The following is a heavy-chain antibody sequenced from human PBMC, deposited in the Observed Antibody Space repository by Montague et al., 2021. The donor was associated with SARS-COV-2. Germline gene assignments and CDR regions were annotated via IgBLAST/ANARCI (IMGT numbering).Heavy chain of an antibody. CDR1: GLTFNKYS. D-gene: IGHD5/OR15-5a*01. Sequence: SLRLSCAASGLTFNKYSMNWVRQAPGKGLEWVSSISTSSLYIYYTDSVKGRFTVARANAKNSVFLEMNSLRVEDTAVYYCARAHSGSYSVGGDAFDLWGRGTLVTVSS. CDR3: ARAHSGSYSVGGDAFDL. J-gene: IGHJ3*01. CDR2: ISTSSLYI. V-gene: IGHV3-21*01.